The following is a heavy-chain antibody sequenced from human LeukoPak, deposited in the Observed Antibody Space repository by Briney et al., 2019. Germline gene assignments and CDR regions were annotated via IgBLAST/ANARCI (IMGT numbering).Heavy chain of an antibody. V-gene: IGHV4-38-2*02. D-gene: IGHD3-22*01. Sequence: SETLSLTCTVSGYSISSDYYWGWIRQPPGKGLEWVGSIYHTGTTYYNPSLKSRVTISVDTSKNQFSLKLSSVTATDTAVYYCAKAGGYYDSSGYHFDYWGQGTLVTVSS. CDR1: GYSISSDYY. CDR3: AKAGGYYDSSGYHFDY. J-gene: IGHJ4*02. CDR2: IYHTGTT.